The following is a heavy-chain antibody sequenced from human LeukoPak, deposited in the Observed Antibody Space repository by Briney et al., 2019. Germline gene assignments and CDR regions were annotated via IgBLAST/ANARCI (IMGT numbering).Heavy chain of an antibody. CDR2: ISSSSSTI. J-gene: IGHJ4*02. CDR1: GFTFSSYS. Sequence: PGGSLRLFCAASGFTFSSYSMNWVRQAPGKGLEWVSYISSSSSTIYYADSVKGRFTISRDNAKNSLYLQMSSLRAEDTAVYYCASNLLPDDYWGQGTLVTVSS. CDR3: ASNLLPDDY. D-gene: IGHD2-15*01. V-gene: IGHV3-48*01.